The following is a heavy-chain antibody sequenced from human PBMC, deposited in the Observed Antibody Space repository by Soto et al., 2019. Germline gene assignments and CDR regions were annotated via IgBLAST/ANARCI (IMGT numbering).Heavy chain of an antibody. J-gene: IGHJ6*02. CDR3: ARIDCTGGNCKPYYHSGMDV. CDR1: GFTFNTYG. V-gene: IGHV3-33*01. CDR2: IWYDGSIK. D-gene: IGHD2-15*01. Sequence: QEQLVESGGGVVQPGRSLRLSCAASGFTFNTYGMHWVRQIPGKGLQWVAIIWYDGSIKYYADSVKGRFTISRDNSKNTLYFQMNSLRDEDTAVYYCARIDCTGGNCKPYYHSGMDVWGQGTTVTVSS.